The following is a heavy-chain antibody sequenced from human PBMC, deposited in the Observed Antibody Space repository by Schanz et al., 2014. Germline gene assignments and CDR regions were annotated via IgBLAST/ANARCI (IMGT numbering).Heavy chain of an antibody. V-gene: IGHV1-18*01. J-gene: IGHJ4*02. CDR2: IGGSDGNT. CDR1: GYTFTRSG. Sequence: QVQLVQSGSELKKPGASVKVSCKASGYTFTRSGISWVRQAPGQGLEWMGWIGGSDGNTNFAQKFQGRVTMTTDPSTSTVYMELRSLTSDDSAVYYCARDRDQWDGNYLDYWGQGTLVTVSS. D-gene: IGHD1-26*01. CDR3: ARDRDQWDGNYLDY.